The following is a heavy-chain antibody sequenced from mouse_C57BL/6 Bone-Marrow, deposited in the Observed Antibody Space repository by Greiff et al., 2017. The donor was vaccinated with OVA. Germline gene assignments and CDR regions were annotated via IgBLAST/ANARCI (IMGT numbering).Heavy chain of an antibody. Sequence: VKLQQPGAELVKPGASVKMSCKASGYTFTSYWITWVKQRPGQGLEWIGDIYPGSGSTNYNEKFKSKATLTVDTSSSTAYMQLSSLTSEDSAVYYCARRAYSNLYYYAMDYWGQGTSVTVSS. CDR3: ARRAYSNLYYYAMDY. D-gene: IGHD2-5*01. V-gene: IGHV1-55*01. CDR2: IYPGSGST. J-gene: IGHJ4*01. CDR1: GYTFTSYW.